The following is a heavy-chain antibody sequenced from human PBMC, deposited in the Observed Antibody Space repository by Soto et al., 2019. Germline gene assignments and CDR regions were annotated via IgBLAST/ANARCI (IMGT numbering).Heavy chain of an antibody. CDR2: INPHSGVT. CDR3: ALEMSAITYFHY. J-gene: IGHJ4*02. CDR1: GYTFTDHS. Sequence: QVHLVQSGAEVKKPGASVKVSCKTSGYTFTDHSLHWVRQAPGQGLEWMGWINPHSGVTVSAENFEGRVTKTRDTSINTAYMELGWLRSDDTATYYCALEMSAITYFHYWGQGTLLTVSS. V-gene: IGHV1-2*02. D-gene: IGHD3-3*01.